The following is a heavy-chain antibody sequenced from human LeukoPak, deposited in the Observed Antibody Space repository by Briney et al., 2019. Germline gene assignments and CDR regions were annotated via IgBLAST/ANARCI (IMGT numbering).Heavy chain of an antibody. J-gene: IGHJ4*02. CDR2: ISSSSRTI. CDR3: ARWREAKYYYDSSGYPLFDY. D-gene: IGHD3-22*01. CDR1: GFTFSDYS. V-gene: IGHV3-48*01. Sequence: GGSLRLSCAASGFTFSDYSMNWVRQAPGKGLEWLSYISSSSRTIYYADSVRGRFTVSRDNAKDSLYLQLNSLRAEDTAVYYCARWREAKYYYDSSGYPLFDYWGQGTLVTVSS.